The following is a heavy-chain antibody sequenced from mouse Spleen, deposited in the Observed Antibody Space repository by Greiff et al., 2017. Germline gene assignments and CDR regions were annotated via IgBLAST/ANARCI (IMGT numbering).Heavy chain of an antibody. J-gene: IGHJ3*01. V-gene: IGHV1-76*01. CDR3: AREWPGFAY. CDR1: GYTFTDYY. Sequence: QVQLQQSGAELVRPGASVKLSCKASGYTFTDYYINWVKQRPGQGLEWIARIYPGSGNTYYNEMFKGKATLTAEKSSSTAYMQLSSLTSEDSAVYFCAREWPGFAYWGQGTLVTVS. CDR2: IYPGSGNT.